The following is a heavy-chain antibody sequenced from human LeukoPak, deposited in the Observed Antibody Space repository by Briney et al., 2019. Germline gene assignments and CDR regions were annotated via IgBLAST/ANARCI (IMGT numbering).Heavy chain of an antibody. D-gene: IGHD1-1*01. CDR2: INYSGRT. V-gene: IGHV4-39*01. CDR1: GDSITSNSYY. J-gene: IGHJ4*02. Sequence: SETLSLTCTVPGDSITSNSYYWVWVRQPPGKGLEWIGSINYSGRTFYSSSLKSRGTISVDTSRNQFSLKVTSVTAADTAVYSCARLSTSDTDGNYFDFWGQGTLVTVSS. CDR3: ARLSTSDTDGNYFDF.